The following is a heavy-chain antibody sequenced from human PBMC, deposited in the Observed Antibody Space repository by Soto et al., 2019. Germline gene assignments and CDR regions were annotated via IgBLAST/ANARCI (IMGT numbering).Heavy chain of an antibody. Sequence: GGSLRLSCAASGFTFSSYGMHWVRQAPGKGLEWVAVISYDGSNKYYADSVKGRFTISRDNSKNTLYLQMNSLRAEDTAVYYCAPRGKPCYFDYWGQGTLVTVSS. CDR1: GFTFSSYG. CDR3: APRGKPCYFDY. V-gene: IGHV3-30*03. CDR2: ISYDGSNK. J-gene: IGHJ4*02.